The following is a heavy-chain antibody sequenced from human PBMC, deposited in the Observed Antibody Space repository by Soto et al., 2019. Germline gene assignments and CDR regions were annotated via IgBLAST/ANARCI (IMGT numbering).Heavy chain of an antibody. CDR1: VFTFDDYA. CDR2: ISWDGGST. J-gene: IGHJ6*02. CDR3: AKDILIGAAAGKLYYYYGMDV. D-gene: IGHD6-13*01. V-gene: IGHV3-43D*04. Sequence: PGWSLRLACAASVFTFDDYAMHWVRQAPGKGLEWVSLISWDGGSTYYADSVKGRFTISRDNSKNSLYLQMNSLRAEDTALYYCAKDILIGAAAGKLYYYYGMDVWGQGTTVTVSS.